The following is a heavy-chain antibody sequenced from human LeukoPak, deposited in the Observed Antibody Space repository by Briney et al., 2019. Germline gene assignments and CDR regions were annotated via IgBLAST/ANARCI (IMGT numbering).Heavy chain of an antibody. CDR3: ARDTRPRE. V-gene: IGHV3-7*01. J-gene: IGHJ4*02. D-gene: IGHD1-26*01. Sequence: PGGSLRLSCAASGFTFSNYWMNWVRQAPGKGLEWVANIKEDGSEKYYVDSVKGRFTISRDNAKNSVYLQMNSLRVEDTAVYYCARDTRPREWGQGTLVTVSS. CDR1: GFTFSNYW. CDR2: IKEDGSEK.